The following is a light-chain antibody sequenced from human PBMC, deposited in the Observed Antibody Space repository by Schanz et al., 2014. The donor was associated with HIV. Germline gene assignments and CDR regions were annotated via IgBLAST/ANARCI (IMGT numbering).Light chain of an antibody. V-gene: IGLV1-44*01. CDR3: AAWDDSLNGVV. J-gene: IGLJ3*02. CDR1: SSNIGNNY. Sequence: QSVLTQPPSASGTPGQRVTMSCSGSSSNIGNNYVNWYQQLPGTAPKLLIYRNNQRPSGVPDRFSGSKSGTSASLAISGLQSEDEADYYCAAWDDSLNGVVFGGGTKLTV. CDR2: RNN.